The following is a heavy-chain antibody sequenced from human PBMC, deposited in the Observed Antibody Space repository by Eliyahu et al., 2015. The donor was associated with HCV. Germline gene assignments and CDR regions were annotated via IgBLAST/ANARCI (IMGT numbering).Heavy chain of an antibody. CDR2: INTAPANT. V-gene: IGHV1-3*04. CDR3: ARDSGSGWYGNY. CDR1: GYTXNSYA. D-gene: IGHD6-19*01. Sequence: QVQLVQSGAEVKKPGASVXXSXKXSGYTXNSYAIHWWRQAPGQRLEWMGWINTAPANTEYSRKFQGRVTITRDTSASTGYMELSSLRSEDTAVYYCARDSGSGWYGNYWGQGTLVTVSS. J-gene: IGHJ4*02.